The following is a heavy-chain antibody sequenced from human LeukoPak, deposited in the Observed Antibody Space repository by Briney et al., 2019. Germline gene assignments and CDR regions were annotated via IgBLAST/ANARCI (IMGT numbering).Heavy chain of an antibody. J-gene: IGHJ4*02. CDR3: ARASSGFLFVIDY. CDR1: GFTFSSYS. Sequence: GGSLRLSCAASGFTFSSYSMNWVRQAPGKGLEWVSSISSSSSYIYYADSVKGRFTISRDNAKNSLYPQMNSLRAEDTAVYYCARASSGFLFVIDYWGQGTLVTVSS. CDR2: ISSSSSYI. D-gene: IGHD6-19*01. V-gene: IGHV3-21*01.